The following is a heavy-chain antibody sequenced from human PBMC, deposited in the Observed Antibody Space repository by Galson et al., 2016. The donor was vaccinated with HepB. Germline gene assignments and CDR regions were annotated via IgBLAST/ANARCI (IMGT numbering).Heavy chain of an antibody. Sequence: SLRLSCAASGFTFSSYWMSWVRQAPGKGLEWVANIKQDGSEKYYVDSVKGRFTISRDNAKNSPYLQMNSLRAEDTALYYCARDGEVGGSYYGRDVDIWGQGTMVTVSS. V-gene: IGHV3-7*01. CDR3: ARDGEVGGSYYGRDVDI. CDR1: GFTFSSYW. D-gene: IGHD1-26*01. J-gene: IGHJ3*02. CDR2: IKQDGSEK.